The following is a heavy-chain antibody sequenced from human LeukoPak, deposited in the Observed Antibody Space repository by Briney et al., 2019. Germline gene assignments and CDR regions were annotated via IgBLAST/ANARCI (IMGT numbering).Heavy chain of an antibody. Sequence: PETLSLTCTVSGGSISSYYWSWIRQPPGKGLEWIGYIYTSGSTNYNPSLKSRVTISVDTSKNQFSLKLSSVTAADTAVYYCARSFGATSNWFDPWGQGTLVTVSS. CDR3: ARSFGATSNWFDP. CDR2: IYTSGST. CDR1: GGSISSYY. V-gene: IGHV4-4*09. J-gene: IGHJ5*02. D-gene: IGHD3-10*01.